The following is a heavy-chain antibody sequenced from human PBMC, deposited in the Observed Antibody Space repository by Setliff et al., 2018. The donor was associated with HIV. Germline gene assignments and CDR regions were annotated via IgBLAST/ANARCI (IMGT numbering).Heavy chain of an antibody. CDR1: GVSTSSSTYY. V-gene: IGHV4-39*02. J-gene: IGHJ6*03. CDR2: IFYTGST. CDR3: ARGRTRTYFSHYYMEV. Sequence: SETLSLTCSVSGVSTSSSTYYWGWIRQPPGKGLEWIGYIFYTGSTYYNPSLKSRVTISVDTSKNHFSLRLSHVTAADTAVYYCARGRTRTYFSHYYMEVWGKGTTVTVSS.